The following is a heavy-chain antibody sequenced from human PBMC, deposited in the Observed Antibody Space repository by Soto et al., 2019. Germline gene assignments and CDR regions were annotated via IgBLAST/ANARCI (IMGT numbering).Heavy chain of an antibody. V-gene: IGHV3-74*01. D-gene: IGHD3-22*01. CDR3: ARDVDPTLVVTHY. CDR2: INSDGSST. CDR1: GFTFSSYW. J-gene: IGHJ4*02. Sequence: GESLKISCAASGFTFSSYWMHWVRQAPGKGLVCVSRINSDGSSTSYADSVKGRFTISRDNAKNTLYLQMNSLRAEDTAVYYCARDVDPTLVVTHYWGQGTLVTVSS.